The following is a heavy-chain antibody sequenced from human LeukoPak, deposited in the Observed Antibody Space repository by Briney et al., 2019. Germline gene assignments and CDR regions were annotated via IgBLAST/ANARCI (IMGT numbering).Heavy chain of an antibody. Sequence: PGGSLSLSCAASGFTFSNYWMHWVRQAPGKGLVWVARINSDGSTTTYADSVKGRFTISRDNAKNTLYLQMSSLRAEDTAIYYCARGHYGMDVWGQGTTVTVSS. CDR3: ARGHYGMDV. CDR1: GFTFSNYW. CDR2: INSDGSTT. V-gene: IGHV3-74*01. J-gene: IGHJ6*02.